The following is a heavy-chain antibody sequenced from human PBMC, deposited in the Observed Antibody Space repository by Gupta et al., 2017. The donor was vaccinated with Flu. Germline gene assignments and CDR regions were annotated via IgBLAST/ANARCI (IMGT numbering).Heavy chain of an antibody. V-gene: IGHV4-39*01. D-gene: IGHD2-15*01. Sequence: QLQLQESGPGLVKPSETLSLTCPVSGGSITSSSYYWGWIRQPPGKGLEWIGSIYYSGSNYYTPSLKSRVTISVDTSKNQFSLKLSSVTAADTAVYYCARPLGYCSGVSCHNWFDPWGQGTLVTVSS. CDR3: ARPLGYCSGVSCHNWFDP. CDR1: GGSITSSSYY. CDR2: IYYSGSN. J-gene: IGHJ5*02.